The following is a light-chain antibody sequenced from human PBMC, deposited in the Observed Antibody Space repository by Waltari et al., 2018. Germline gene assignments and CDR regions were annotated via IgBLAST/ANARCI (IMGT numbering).Light chain of an antibody. Sequence: QSALTQPASVSGSPGQSLTIFCSGTSSDVGYYNLVSWYQQHPGNAPKVIIYEVTKRPSGVSNRFSGSKSGNTASLTISGLQAEDEAEYFCCSFAGSVTFVVFGGGTKVTVL. V-gene: IGLV2-23*02. CDR1: SSDVGYYNL. CDR2: EVT. J-gene: IGLJ2*01. CDR3: CSFAGSVTFVV.